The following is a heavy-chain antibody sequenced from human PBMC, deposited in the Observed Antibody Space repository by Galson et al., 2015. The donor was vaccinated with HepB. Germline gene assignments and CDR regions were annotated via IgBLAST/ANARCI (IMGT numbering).Heavy chain of an antibody. CDR2: ISAYNGNT. CDR3: ARDVPYDSSGYFYNWFDP. J-gene: IGHJ5*02. CDR1: GYTFTSYG. V-gene: IGHV1-18*04. Sequence: SVKVSCKASGYTFTSYGISWVRQAPGQGLEWMGWISAYNGNTNYAQKLQGRVTMTTDTSTSTAYMELRSLRSDDTAVYYCARDVPYDSSGYFYNWFDPWGQGTLVTVSS. D-gene: IGHD3-22*01.